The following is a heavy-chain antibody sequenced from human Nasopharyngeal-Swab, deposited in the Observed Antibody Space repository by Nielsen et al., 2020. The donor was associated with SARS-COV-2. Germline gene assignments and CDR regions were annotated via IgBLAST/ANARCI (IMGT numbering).Heavy chain of an antibody. J-gene: IGHJ6*03. D-gene: IGHD3/OR15-3a*01. CDR2: ASHGGGT. Sequence: RQAPGKGLEWNGEASHGGGTNYNPSRKSRVTISVAASKNQFSLKLSSVTAADTAVYYCARGGAGLVPTPVLGLGPYYSYYYMDVWGKGTTVTVSS. V-gene: IGHV4-34*01. CDR3: ARGGAGLVPTPVLGLGPYYSYYYMDV.